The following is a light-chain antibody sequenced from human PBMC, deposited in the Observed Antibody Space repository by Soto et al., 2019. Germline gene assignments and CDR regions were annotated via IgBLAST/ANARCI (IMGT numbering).Light chain of an antibody. J-gene: IGKJ1*01. CDR1: ESVSYY. V-gene: IGKV3-11*01. CDR3: QHRAEWPWT. Sequence: IVLTQSPATLSLSPGERAALSCRATESVSYYLAWYQQKAGQAPRLLIYDTSQTAPGIPVRFTGSGCGSGTDFTLSISSQEPEDFAVYYCQHRAEWPWTFGPGTLVEFK. CDR2: DTS.